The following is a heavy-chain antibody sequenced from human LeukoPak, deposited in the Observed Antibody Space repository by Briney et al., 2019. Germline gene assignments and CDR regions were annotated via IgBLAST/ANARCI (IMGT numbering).Heavy chain of an antibody. CDR3: ARVELISGSFDY. J-gene: IGHJ4*02. V-gene: IGHV3-48*02. CDR1: GFTFSSYS. Sequence: GGSLRLFCAASGFTFSSYSMNWVRQAPGKGLEWVSFISSGSRIIHYADSAKGRFTISRDNVKNSLYLQMNSLRDEDTAVYYCARVELISGSFDYWGQGTLVTVSS. D-gene: IGHD1-14*01. CDR2: ISSGSRII.